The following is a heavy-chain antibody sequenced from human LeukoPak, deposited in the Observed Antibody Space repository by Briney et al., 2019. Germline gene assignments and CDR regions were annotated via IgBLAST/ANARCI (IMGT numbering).Heavy chain of an antibody. CDR2: IYYSGST. D-gene: IGHD6-13*01. V-gene: IGHV4-59*12. J-gene: IGHJ4*02. Sequence: SETLSLTCTVSGGSISSYYWSWIRQPPGKGLEWIGYIYYSGSTNYNPSLKSRVTISVDTSKNQFSLKLSSVTAADTAVYYCARVRIAAAVPYYFDYWGQGTLVTVSS. CDR3: ARVRIAAAVPYYFDY. CDR1: GGSISSYY.